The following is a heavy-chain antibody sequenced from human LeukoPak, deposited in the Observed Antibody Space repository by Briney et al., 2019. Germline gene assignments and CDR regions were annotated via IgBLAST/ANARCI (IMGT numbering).Heavy chain of an antibody. CDR3: ARERTYYYDSSGYPDAFDI. CDR2: INPNSGGT. J-gene: IGHJ3*02. V-gene: IGHV1-2*02. Sequence: ASVKVSCKASGNTFTGYYMHWVRQAPGQGLEWMGWINPNSGGTNYAQNFQGRVTMTRDTSISTAYMELSRLTSDDTAVYYCARERTYYYDSSGYPDAFDIWGQGTMVTVSS. D-gene: IGHD3-22*01. CDR1: GNTFTGYY.